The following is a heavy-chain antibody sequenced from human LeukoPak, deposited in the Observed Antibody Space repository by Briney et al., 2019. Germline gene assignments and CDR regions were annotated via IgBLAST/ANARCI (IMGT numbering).Heavy chain of an antibody. Sequence: GGSLRLSCAASGFTVSSNYMNWVRQAPGKGLEWVANIKQDGSEKYYVDSVKGRFTISRDNAKNSLYLQMNSLRAEDSAVYYCARSDGWCPDYWGQGTLVTVTS. D-gene: IGHD6-19*01. J-gene: IGHJ4*02. CDR2: IKQDGSEK. CDR1: GFTVSSNY. V-gene: IGHV3-7*01. CDR3: ARSDGWCPDY.